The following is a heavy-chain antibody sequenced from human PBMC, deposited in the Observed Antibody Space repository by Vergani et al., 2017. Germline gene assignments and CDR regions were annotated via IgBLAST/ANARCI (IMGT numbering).Heavy chain of an antibody. CDR3: ARGGYYDFWSGYYLFDY. CDR1: RFTFSSYA. V-gene: IGHV3-30*04. J-gene: IGHJ4*02. Sequence: QVQLVESGGGVVQPGRSLRLSCAASRFTFSSYAMHWVRQAPGKGLEGVAVISYDGSNNYYADSVKGRFTISRDNSKNTLYLQMNSLRAEDTAVYYCARGGYYDFWSGYYLFDYWGQGTLVTVSS. CDR2: ISYDGSNN. D-gene: IGHD3-3*01.